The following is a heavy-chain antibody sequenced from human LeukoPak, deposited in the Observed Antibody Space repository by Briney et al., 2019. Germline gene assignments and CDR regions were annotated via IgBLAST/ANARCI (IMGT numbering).Heavy chain of an antibody. Sequence: ASVKVSCKASGYTFTGYYMHWVRQAPGQGREGMGWINPNSGGTNYAQKFQGRVTMTRDTSISTAYMELSRLRSDDTAVYYCARGGLPNYYDSSGYWQLDYWGQGTLVTVSS. CDR1: GYTFTGYY. D-gene: IGHD3-22*01. CDR2: INPNSGGT. CDR3: ARGGLPNYYDSSGYWQLDY. J-gene: IGHJ4*02. V-gene: IGHV1-2*02.